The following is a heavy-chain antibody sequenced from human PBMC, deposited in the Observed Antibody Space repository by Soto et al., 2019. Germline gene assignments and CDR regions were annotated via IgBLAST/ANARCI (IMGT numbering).Heavy chain of an antibody. Sequence: GGSLRLSCAGSGFTFSDYDMSWIRQAPGKGLEWVSHISEGGTTIYYVDSVKGRFTISRDNAKNSLYLQMNSLRAEDTAVYYCARDQLYYNDISGRPLNAFDVWGQGTMVTVSS. CDR2: ISEGGTTI. CDR1: GFTFSDYD. CDR3: ARDQLYYNDISGRPLNAFDV. V-gene: IGHV3-11*04. D-gene: IGHD3-22*01. J-gene: IGHJ3*01.